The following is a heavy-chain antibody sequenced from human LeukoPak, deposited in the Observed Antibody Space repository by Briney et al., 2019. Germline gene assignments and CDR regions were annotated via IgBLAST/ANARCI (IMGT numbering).Heavy chain of an antibody. CDR1: GGSLSSYY. V-gene: IGHV4-59*12. CDR2: IYSSGST. Sequence: SETLSLTCTVSGGSLSSYYWSWTRQPPGKGLEWIGYIYSSGSTNYNPSLKSRVTISVDTSKNQFSLKLSSVTAADTAVYYCARAGYCSSTSCYASTTYNWIDPWGQGTLVTVSS. CDR3: ARAGYCSSTSCYASTTYNWIDP. D-gene: IGHD2-2*01. J-gene: IGHJ5*02.